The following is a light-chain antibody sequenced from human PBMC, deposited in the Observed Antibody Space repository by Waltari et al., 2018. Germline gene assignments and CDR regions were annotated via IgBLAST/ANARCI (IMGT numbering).Light chain of an antibody. Sequence: DSLRSYFASWYRQKPGQAPLLVIYNNNNRPSGIPDRFSGSRSGNTASLTITWAQAEDEADYYCNSRDSSGNHVLFGGGTKLTVL. J-gene: IGLJ2*01. CDR2: NNN. V-gene: IGLV3-19*01. CDR3: NSRDSSGNHVL. CDR1: SLRSYF.